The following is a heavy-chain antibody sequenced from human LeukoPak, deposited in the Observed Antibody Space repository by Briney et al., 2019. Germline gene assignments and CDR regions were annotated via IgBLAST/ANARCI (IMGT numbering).Heavy chain of an antibody. V-gene: IGHV3-11*05. J-gene: IGHJ3*02. CDR2: IGPSGNDI. D-gene: IGHD1-14*01. CDR3: AKGNTRNDAFDI. Sequence: GGSLRLSCAASGFTFSDYYMNWIRQAPGKGLEWLSYIGPSGNDINYADSVRGRFTISRDNAKNSLYLQMNSLRAEDTAVYYCAKGNTRNDAFDIWGQGTMVTVSS. CDR1: GFTFSDYY.